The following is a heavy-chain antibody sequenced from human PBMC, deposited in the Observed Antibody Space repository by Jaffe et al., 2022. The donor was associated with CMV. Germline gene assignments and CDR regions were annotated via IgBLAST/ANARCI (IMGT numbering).Heavy chain of an antibody. D-gene: IGHD3-10*01. J-gene: IGHJ4*02. Sequence: QLQLQESGPGLVKPSETLSLTCTVSGGSISSSSYYWGWIRQPPGKGLEWIGSIYYSGSTYYNPSLKSRVTISVDTSKNQFSLKLSSVTAADTAVYYCASLPTYYYGSGSYSGGQGTLVTVSS. V-gene: IGHV4-39*01. CDR3: ASLPTYYYGSGSYS. CDR1: GGSISSSSYY. CDR2: IYYSGST.